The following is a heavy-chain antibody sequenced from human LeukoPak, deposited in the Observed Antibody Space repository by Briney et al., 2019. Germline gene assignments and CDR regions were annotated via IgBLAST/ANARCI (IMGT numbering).Heavy chain of an antibody. CDR2: IYSGGST. V-gene: IGHV3-53*01. D-gene: IGHD3-10*01. CDR1: GFTVSSNY. Sequence: GGSLRLSCAASGFTVSSNYMSWVRQAPGKGLEWVSVIYSGGSTYYADSVKGRFTISRDNSKNTLYLQMNSLSAEDTAVYYCASGSGSYRTPYYYMDVWGTGTTVTVSS. J-gene: IGHJ6*03. CDR3: ASGSGSYRTPYYYMDV.